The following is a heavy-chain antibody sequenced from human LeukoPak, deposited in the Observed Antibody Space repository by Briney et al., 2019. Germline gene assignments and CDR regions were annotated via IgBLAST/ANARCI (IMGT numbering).Heavy chain of an antibody. CDR1: GFTLSTYS. J-gene: IGHJ4*02. CDR3: ARGRPGRELPDY. V-gene: IGHV3-74*01. CDR2: INSDGSST. Sequence: PGGSLRLSCAVSGFTLSTYSMNWVRQAPGKGLVWVSRINSDGSSTSYADSVKGRFTLSRDNAKNTLYLQMNSLRAEDTAVYYCARGRPGRELPDYWGQGTLVTVSS. D-gene: IGHD1-26*01.